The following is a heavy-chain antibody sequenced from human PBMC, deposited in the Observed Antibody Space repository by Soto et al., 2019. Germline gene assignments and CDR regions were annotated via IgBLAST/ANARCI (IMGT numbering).Heavy chain of an antibody. CDR2: IYYSGST. Sequence: QVQLQESGPGLVKPSQTLSLTCTVSGGSISSGGYYWSWIRQHPGKGLEWIGYIYYSGSTYYNPSLKSRVTISVDTSKNQFSLKLSSVTAADTAVYYCARTISPTYCSSTSCYPEYYFDYWGQGTLVTVSS. V-gene: IGHV4-31*03. D-gene: IGHD2-2*01. J-gene: IGHJ4*02. CDR3: ARTISPTYCSSTSCYPEYYFDY. CDR1: GGSISSGGYY.